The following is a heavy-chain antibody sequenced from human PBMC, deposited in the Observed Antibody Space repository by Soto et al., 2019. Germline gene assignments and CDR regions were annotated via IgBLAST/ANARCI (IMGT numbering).Heavy chain of an antibody. CDR3: AREDSIIIPAVSDF. CDR2: ISSSSSYI. J-gene: IGHJ4*02. V-gene: IGHV3-21*01. Sequence: KPGGSLRLSCAASGFTFSSYSMNWVRQAPGKGLEWVSSISSSSSYIYYADPVKGRFTISRDNAKNSVSLQMNTLRVEDTAVYYCAREDSIIIPAVSDFWGQGTLVTVSS. D-gene: IGHD2-2*01. CDR1: GFTFSSYS.